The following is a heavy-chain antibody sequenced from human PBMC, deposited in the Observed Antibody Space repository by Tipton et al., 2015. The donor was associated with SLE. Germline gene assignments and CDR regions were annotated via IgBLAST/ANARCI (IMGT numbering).Heavy chain of an antibody. J-gene: IGHJ3*01. D-gene: IGHD6-19*01. V-gene: IGHV1-69*15. CDR1: GGTFSDYP. Sequence: QLVQSGAEVKMPGSSVRVSCKASGGTFSDYPINWVRQAPGQGLGWMGRIIPIFGTANYAQKFQGRVTVTADESTNTAYMELSSLRSEDTAVYYCARDQSGWSRAFDVWGQGTMVTVSS. CDR2: IIPIFGTA. CDR3: ARDQSGWSRAFDV.